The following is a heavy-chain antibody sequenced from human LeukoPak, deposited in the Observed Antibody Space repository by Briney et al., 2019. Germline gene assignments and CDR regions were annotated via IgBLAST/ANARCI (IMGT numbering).Heavy chain of an antibody. J-gene: IGHJ5*02. D-gene: IGHD3-10*01. Sequence: ASVKVSCKASGGTFSSYAISWVRQAPGQGLEWMGWISAYNGNTNYAQKLQGRVTMTTDTSTSTAYMELRSLRSDDTAVYYCASYITMVRGVIRGGWFDPWGQGTLVTVSS. CDR2: ISAYNGNT. V-gene: IGHV1-18*01. CDR3: ASYITMVRGVIRGGWFDP. CDR1: GGTFSSYA.